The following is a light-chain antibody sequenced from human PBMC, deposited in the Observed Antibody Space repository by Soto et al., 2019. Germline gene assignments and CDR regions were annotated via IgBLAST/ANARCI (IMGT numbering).Light chain of an antibody. V-gene: IGKV3-20*01. J-gene: IGKJ1*01. CDR3: QQYGSSPPWT. Sequence: EVVLTQSPATLSVSPGEGVTLSCRASQGIGDTLAWYQHKPGRAPRLLIYGASSRATGIPDRFSGSGSGTDVTLAVSRLEPEDFAVYYCQQYGSSPPWTFGQGTELDIK. CDR2: GAS. CDR1: QGIGDT.